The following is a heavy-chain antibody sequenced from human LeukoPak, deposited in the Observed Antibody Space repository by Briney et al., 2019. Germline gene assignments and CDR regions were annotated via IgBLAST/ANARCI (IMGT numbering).Heavy chain of an antibody. J-gene: IGHJ4*02. V-gene: IGHV1-46*01. Sequence: ASVKVSCKASGYTFTGYYMHWVRQAPGQGLEWMGMVNPSGGSTSYAQKFQGRVTMTRDTSTTTVCMELSSLRSDDTAVFYCARRHKHYYQIDYWGQGTLVTVSS. CDR1: GYTFTGYY. CDR3: ARRHKHYYQIDY. CDR2: VNPSGGST. D-gene: IGHD1-26*01.